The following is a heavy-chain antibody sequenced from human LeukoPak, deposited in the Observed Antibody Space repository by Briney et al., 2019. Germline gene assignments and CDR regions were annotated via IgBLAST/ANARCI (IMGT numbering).Heavy chain of an antibody. V-gene: IGHV1-2*02. CDR1: GYTFTGYY. CDR3: ARVSYYYDSRSPSDY. CDR2: INPNSGGT. D-gene: IGHD3-22*01. Sequence: GASVKVSCKASGYTFTGYYIHWVRQAPGQGLEWMGWINPNSGGTNYAQKFQGRVTMTRDTSISTAYMELSRLRSDDTAVYYCARVSYYYDSRSPSDYWGQGTLVTVSS. J-gene: IGHJ4*02.